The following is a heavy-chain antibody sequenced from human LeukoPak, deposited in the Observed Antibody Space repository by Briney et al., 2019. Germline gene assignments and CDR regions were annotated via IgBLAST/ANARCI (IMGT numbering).Heavy chain of an antibody. CDR2: MYYSGST. CDR1: GGSINGYY. CDR3: ARRATSGSPYYLDY. V-gene: IGHV4-59*01. J-gene: IGHJ4*02. D-gene: IGHD3-10*01. Sequence: SETLSLTCIVSGGSINGYYWTWIRLPPGKELEWIGYMYYSGSTNYNPSLKSRVTMSVDTPKNQFSLKLSSVTAADTAVYYCARRATSGSPYYLDYWGQGTLVTVSS.